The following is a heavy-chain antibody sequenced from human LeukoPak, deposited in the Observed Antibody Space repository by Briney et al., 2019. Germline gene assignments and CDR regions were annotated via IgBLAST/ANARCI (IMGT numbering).Heavy chain of an antibody. CDR1: GFTFSSYW. V-gene: IGHV3-7*04. Sequence: GGSLRLSCAASGFTFSSYWMSWIRQAPGKGLEWVANIKQDGSDKYCVDSVKGRFTISRDNAKNSLYLQMNSLRAEDTAVYYCAGEGAGTFDYWGQGTLVTVSS. CDR2: IKQDGSDK. CDR3: AGEGAGTFDY. D-gene: IGHD1-1*01. J-gene: IGHJ4*02.